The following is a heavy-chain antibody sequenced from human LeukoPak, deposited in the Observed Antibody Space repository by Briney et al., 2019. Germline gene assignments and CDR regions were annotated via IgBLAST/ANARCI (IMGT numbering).Heavy chain of an antibody. Sequence: VGSLRLSCAASGFTFSSYAMSWVRQAPGKGLEWVSAISGSGGGTYYADSVKGRFTISRDNSKNTLYLQMNSLRAEDTAVYYCAKSGGGIQLWLRFYFDYWGQGTLVTVSS. V-gene: IGHV3-23*01. J-gene: IGHJ4*02. D-gene: IGHD5-18*01. CDR1: GFTFSSYA. CDR3: AKSGGGIQLWLRFYFDY. CDR2: ISGSGGGT.